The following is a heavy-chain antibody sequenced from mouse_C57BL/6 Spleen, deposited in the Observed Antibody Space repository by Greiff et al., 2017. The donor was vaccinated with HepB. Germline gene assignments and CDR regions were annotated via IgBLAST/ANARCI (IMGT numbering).Heavy chain of an antibody. Sequence: QVQLQQSGAELVKPGASVKLSCKASGYTFTSYWMHWVKQRPGQGLEWIGMIHPNSGSTNYNEKFKSKATLTVDKSSSTAYMQLSSLTSEDSAVYYCARGQLADWYFDVWGTRTTVTVSS. V-gene: IGHV1-64*01. CDR2: IHPNSGST. D-gene: IGHD4-1*02. J-gene: IGHJ1*03. CDR3: ARGQLADWYFDV. CDR1: GYTFTSYW.